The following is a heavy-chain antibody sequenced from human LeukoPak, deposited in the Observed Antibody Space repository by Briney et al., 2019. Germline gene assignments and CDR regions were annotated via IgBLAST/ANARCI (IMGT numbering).Heavy chain of an antibody. CDR1: GFTSSSYA. D-gene: IGHD2-2*01. CDR2: ISGSGGST. Sequence: GGSLRLSCAASGFTSSSYAMSWVRQAPGKGLEWVSAISGSGGSTYYADSVKGRFTISRDNSKNTLYLQMNSLRAEDTAVYYCAKDQLRSRLIVVVPAAFDYWGQGTLVTVSS. V-gene: IGHV3-23*01. J-gene: IGHJ4*02. CDR3: AKDQLRSRLIVVVPAAFDY.